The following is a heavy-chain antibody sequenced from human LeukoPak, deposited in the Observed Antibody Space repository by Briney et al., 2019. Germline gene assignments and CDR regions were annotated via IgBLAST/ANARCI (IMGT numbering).Heavy chain of an antibody. Sequence: QTGGSLRLSCAASGFTFSNFGMHWVRQAPGKGLEWVAVIRYDGSNKYYADSVKGRFTISRDNSKNTLYLQINSLRAEDTAVYYCAKEGNYDILTGPVDYWGQGTLVTVSS. CDR3: AKEGNYDILTGPVDY. CDR1: GFTFSNFG. CDR2: IRYDGSNK. V-gene: IGHV3-30*02. J-gene: IGHJ4*02. D-gene: IGHD3-9*01.